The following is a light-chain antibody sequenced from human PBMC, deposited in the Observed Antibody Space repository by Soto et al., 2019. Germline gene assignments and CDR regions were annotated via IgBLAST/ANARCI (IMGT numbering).Light chain of an antibody. Sequence: QAVVTQPPSASGTPGQRVTISCSGRNSNIGSNTVSWYQQLPGTAPKVLIYSSDQRPSGVPDRFSASKSGTSASLAISGLQSADEADYYCAAWDDRLNGWVFGGGTKLTVL. J-gene: IGLJ3*02. CDR3: AAWDDRLNGWV. V-gene: IGLV1-44*01. CDR2: SSD. CDR1: NSNIGSNT.